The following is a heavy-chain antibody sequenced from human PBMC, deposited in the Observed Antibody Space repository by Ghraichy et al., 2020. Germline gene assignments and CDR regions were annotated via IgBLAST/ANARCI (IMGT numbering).Heavy chain of an antibody. D-gene: IGHD3-10*01. CDR2: ISAYNGNT. J-gene: IGHJ6*02. CDR3: ATNYYGSGIGTYGMDV. Sequence: ASVKVSCKASGYTFTSYGISWVRQAPGQGLEWMGWISAYNGNTNYAQKLQGRVTMTTDTSTSTAYMELRSLRSDDTAVYYCATNYYGSGIGTYGMDVWGQGTTVTVSS. V-gene: IGHV1-18*01. CDR1: GYTFTSYG.